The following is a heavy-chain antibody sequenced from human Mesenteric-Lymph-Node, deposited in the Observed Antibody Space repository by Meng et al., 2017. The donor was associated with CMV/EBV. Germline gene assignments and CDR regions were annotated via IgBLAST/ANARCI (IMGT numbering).Heavy chain of an antibody. D-gene: IGHD3-9*01. CDR3: AGYDILTGSGWVDY. Sequence: SGYSFTTYAVNWVRQAPGQGLGWMGGIIPIFGTANYAQKFQGRVTITADKSTSTAYMELSSLRSEDTAVYYCAGYDILTGSGWVDYWGQGTLVTVSS. J-gene: IGHJ4*02. V-gene: IGHV1-69*06. CDR1: GYSFTTYA. CDR2: IIPIFGTA.